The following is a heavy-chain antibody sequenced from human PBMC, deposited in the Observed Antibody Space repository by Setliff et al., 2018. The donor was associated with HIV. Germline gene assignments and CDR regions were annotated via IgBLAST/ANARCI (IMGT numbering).Heavy chain of an antibody. CDR3: VKNIGGYSSSSVFDY. CDR1: GFTFDDYT. CDR2: ISWDGGNT. V-gene: IGHV3-43*01. J-gene: IGHJ4*02. Sequence: GGSLRLSCAASGFTFDDYTMHWVRQAPGKGLEWVSIISWDGGNTYYADSVKGRFTISRDNSKNSPYLQMNSLRTEDTALYYCVKNIGGYSSSSVFDYWGQGTLVTVSS. D-gene: IGHD6-6*01.